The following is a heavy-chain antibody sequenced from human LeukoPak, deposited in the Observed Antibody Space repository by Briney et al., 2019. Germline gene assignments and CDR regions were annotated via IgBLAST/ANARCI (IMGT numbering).Heavy chain of an antibody. CDR3: ARHFQRTGRDGYNNACY. J-gene: IGHJ4*02. D-gene: IGHD5-24*01. CDR2: IYPGDSDT. Sequence: GAPLKTSCEGSGYGFTSYWIGWVRPRPGKGVEWMGIIYPGDSDTRYSPSFQGQVTISADKSISTAFLQWSSLNASDTAMYYCARHFQRTGRDGYNNACYWVRGTLVTVSS. CDR1: GYGFTSYW. V-gene: IGHV5-51*01.